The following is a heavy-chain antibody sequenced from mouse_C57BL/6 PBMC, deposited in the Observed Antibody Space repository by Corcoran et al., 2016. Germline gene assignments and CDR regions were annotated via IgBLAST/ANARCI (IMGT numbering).Heavy chain of an antibody. D-gene: IGHD2-5*01. J-gene: IGHJ1*03. V-gene: IGHV9-3*01. Sequence: QIQLVQSGPELKKPGETVKISCKASGYTFTTYGMRWMKQAPGKGLKWMGWMNIYSGVPTYADDFKGRFALSLETSASTAYLEINNLKSEDTATYFCARDSNWYFDVWGIGTTVTVSS. CDR1: GYTFTTYG. CDR2: MNIYSGVP. CDR3: ARDSNWYFDV.